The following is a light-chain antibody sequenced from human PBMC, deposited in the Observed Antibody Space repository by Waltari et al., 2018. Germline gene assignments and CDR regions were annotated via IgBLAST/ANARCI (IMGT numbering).Light chain of an antibody. Sequence: EIVLTQSPATLSLSPGERATLSCRASQRVSVYLAWYQQKPGQAPRRLIFDASSRATGIPARFSGSGSGTDFTLTISSLEPEDFAVYYCQQRSNGLTFGGGTRVEIK. J-gene: IGKJ4*01. CDR2: DAS. V-gene: IGKV3-11*01. CDR3: QQRSNGLT. CDR1: QRVSVY.